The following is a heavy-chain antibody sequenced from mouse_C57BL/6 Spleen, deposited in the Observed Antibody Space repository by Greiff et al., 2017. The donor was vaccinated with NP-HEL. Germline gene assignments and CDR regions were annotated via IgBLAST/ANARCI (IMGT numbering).Heavy chain of an antibody. D-gene: IGHD3-2*02. V-gene: IGHV1-76*01. J-gene: IGHJ2*01. Sequence: QVQLQQSGTELVKPGASVKLSCKASGYTFTSYWMHWVKQRPGQGLEWIARIYPGSGNTYYNEKFKGKATLTAEKSSSTAYMQLSSLTSEDSAVYFCARGTAQDYFDYWGQGTTLTVSS. CDR1: GYTFTSYW. CDR3: ARGTAQDYFDY. CDR2: IYPGSGNT.